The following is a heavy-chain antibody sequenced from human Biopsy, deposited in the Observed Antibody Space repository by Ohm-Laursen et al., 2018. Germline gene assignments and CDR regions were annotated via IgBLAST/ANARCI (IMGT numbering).Heavy chain of an antibody. CDR3: ASRPNCGGDCSSGFDY. D-gene: IGHD2-21*02. V-gene: IGHV1-8*01. Sequence: ASVKVSCKASGYTFTTYDITWVRQATGQGPEWMGWMNPISGNTGYAHKFRGRVTMTSDSSISTAYLEVSSLTFEDTAVYYCASRPNCGGDCSSGFDYWGQGTLVTVSS. CDR1: GYTFTTYD. CDR2: MNPISGNT. J-gene: IGHJ4*02.